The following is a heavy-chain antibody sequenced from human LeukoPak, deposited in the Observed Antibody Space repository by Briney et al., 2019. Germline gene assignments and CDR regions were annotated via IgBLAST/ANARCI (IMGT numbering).Heavy chain of an antibody. CDR3: AREQWLVPGYGMDV. CDR1: GVSISSYY. D-gene: IGHD6-19*01. J-gene: IGHJ6*02. Sequence: SETLSLTCTVSGVSISSYYWSWIRQPPGKGLEWLGYIYYSGSTNYNPSLKSRVTISVDTSKNQFSLKLSSVTAADTAVYYCAREQWLVPGYGMDVWGQGTTVTVSS. V-gene: IGHV4-59*01. CDR2: IYYSGST.